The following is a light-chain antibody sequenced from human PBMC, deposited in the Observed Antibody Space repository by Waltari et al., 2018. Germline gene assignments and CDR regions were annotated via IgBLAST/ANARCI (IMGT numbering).Light chain of an antibody. CDR2: DVR. V-gene: IGLV2-14*03. CDR3: FSYRSTLPWV. J-gene: IGLJ3*02. Sequence: QSALTQPASMSGSPGQSITISCTGTSSDVGAYNFVSWYQQHPGKTPKLIIYDVRIRPLGVSNRFSGSKSGNTASLTISGLQAEDEADYYCFSYRSTLPWVFGGGTKVTVL. CDR1: SSDVGAYNF.